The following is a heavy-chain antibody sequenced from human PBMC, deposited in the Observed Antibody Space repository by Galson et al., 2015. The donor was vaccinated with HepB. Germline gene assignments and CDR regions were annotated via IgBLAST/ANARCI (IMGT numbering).Heavy chain of an antibody. V-gene: IGHV3-73*01. CDR1: GFTFSGAA. CDR2: IRNKDYNHAT. D-gene: IGHD5-24*01. Sequence: SLRLSCAASGFTFSGAALHWVRQASGKGLEWVARIRNKDYNHATQYGESVRGRFTVSRDDSKNTAYLQMNSLKIEDTAVYYCTRRNMAEAGLDYWGQGTLVTVSS. J-gene: IGHJ4*02. CDR3: TRRNMAEAGLDY.